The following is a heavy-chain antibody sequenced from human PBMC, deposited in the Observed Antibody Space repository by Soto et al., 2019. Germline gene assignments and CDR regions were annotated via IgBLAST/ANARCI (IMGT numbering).Heavy chain of an antibody. V-gene: IGHV3-13*01. D-gene: IGHD5-18*01. J-gene: IGHJ4*02. Sequence: PGGSLRLSCAASGFTFSSYDMHWVRQATGKGLEWVSAIGTAGDTYYPGSVKGRFTISRENAKNSLYLQMNSLRAEDTAVYYCARRGYSYGYSLFDYWGQGTLVTVSS. CDR1: GFTFSSYD. CDR2: IGTAGDT. CDR3: ARRGYSYGYSLFDY.